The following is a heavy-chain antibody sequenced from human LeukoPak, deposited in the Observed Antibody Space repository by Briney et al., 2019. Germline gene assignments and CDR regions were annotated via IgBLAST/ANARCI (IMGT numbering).Heavy chain of an antibody. D-gene: IGHD6-6*01. J-gene: IGHJ4*02. V-gene: IGHV5-51*01. CDR2: IYPGDSDT. Sequence: GESLKISCKGSGYSFTTNWIGWVRQMPGKGLEWMGIIYPGDSDTRYSPSFQGQVTISADKSISTAYLQWSSLKASDTAMYYCARQVIGSSSGYYFDYWGQGTLVTVSS. CDR3: ARQVIGSSSGYYFDY. CDR1: GYSFTTNW.